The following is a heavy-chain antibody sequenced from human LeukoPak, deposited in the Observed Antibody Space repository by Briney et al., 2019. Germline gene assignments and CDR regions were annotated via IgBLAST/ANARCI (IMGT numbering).Heavy chain of an antibody. CDR1: GYTFTSYG. CDR3: ARLSAAGWPKYLGENDY. Sequence: ASVKVSCKASGYTFTSYGISWVRQAPGQGLEWMGWISAYNGNTNYAQKLQGRVTMTTDTSTSTAYMELRSLRSDDTAVYYCARLSAAGWPKYLGENDYWGQGTLVTVSS. D-gene: IGHD3-10*01. V-gene: IGHV1-18*01. J-gene: IGHJ4*02. CDR2: ISAYNGNT.